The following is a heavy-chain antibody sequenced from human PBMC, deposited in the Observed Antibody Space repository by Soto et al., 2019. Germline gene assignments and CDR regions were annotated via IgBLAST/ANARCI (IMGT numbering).Heavy chain of an antibody. CDR1: GYSFTSYW. Sequence: PGVSLKISCKGPGYSFTSYWIGWVRQMPGKGLELMGIIYPGDSDTRYSPSFQGQVTISADKSISTAYLQWSSLKASDTAMYYCARTAAAGKYYYGMDVWGQGTTVNVSS. D-gene: IGHD6-13*01. CDR3: ARTAAAGKYYYGMDV. J-gene: IGHJ6*02. CDR2: IYPGDSDT. V-gene: IGHV5-51*01.